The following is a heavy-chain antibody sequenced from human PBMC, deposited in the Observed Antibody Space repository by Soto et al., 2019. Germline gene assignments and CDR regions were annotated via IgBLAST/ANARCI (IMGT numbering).Heavy chain of an antibody. Sequence: SETLSLTCTVSGGSISSGGYYWSWIRQHPGKGLEWIGYIYYSGSTYYNPSLKSRVTISVDTSKNQFSLKLSSVTAADTAVYYCARGGSKSSRSKQDPVDYWGQGTLVTVSS. V-gene: IGHV4-31*03. CDR1: GGSISSGGYY. CDR3: ARGGSKSSRSKQDPVDY. J-gene: IGHJ4*02. D-gene: IGHD6-13*01. CDR2: IYYSGST.